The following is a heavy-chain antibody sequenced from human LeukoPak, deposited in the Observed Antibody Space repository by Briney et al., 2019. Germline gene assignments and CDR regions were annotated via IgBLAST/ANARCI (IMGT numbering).Heavy chain of an antibody. Sequence: SETLSLTCTVSGGSISSYYWSWIRQPPGKGLEWIGYIYYSGSTNYNPSLKSRVTMSVDTSKNQFSLKLSSVTAADTAVYYCARDQGTQGSYNWNYYYYYGMDVWGQGTTVTVSS. D-gene: IGHD1-20*01. CDR3: ARDQGTQGSYNWNYYYYYGMDV. J-gene: IGHJ6*02. CDR2: IYYSGST. CDR1: GGSISSYY. V-gene: IGHV4-59*12.